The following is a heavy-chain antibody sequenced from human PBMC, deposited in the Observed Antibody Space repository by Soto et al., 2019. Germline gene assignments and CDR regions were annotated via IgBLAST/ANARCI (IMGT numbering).Heavy chain of an antibody. CDR1: GFTFSDYA. Sequence: VGSLRISCVASGFTFSDYAMTWVRQAPGKGLEWVATISATGGNIEYTDSLKGRFTISRDNSKNTLYLQLNGLTSDDTAVHYCAKVAGGLGYFDLWGRGTLVTV. V-gene: IGHV3-23*01. CDR2: ISATGGNI. CDR3: AKVAGGLGYFDL. D-gene: IGHD3-16*01. J-gene: IGHJ2*01.